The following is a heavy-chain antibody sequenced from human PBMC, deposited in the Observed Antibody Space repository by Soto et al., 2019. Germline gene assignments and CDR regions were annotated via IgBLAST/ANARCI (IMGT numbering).Heavy chain of an antibody. CDR3: AKDSVSWNGIYAPFDI. CDR1: GFTFSNYA. J-gene: IGHJ3*02. D-gene: IGHD1-1*01. V-gene: IGHV3-23*01. CDR2: IGGDGGST. Sequence: EAQLLESGGGLVQPGGSLRLSCAASGFTFSNYAMSWVRQAPGKGLEWVSVIGGDGGSTYYADSVRGRFAVSRDNSKNSLYLQMDSLRAEDTALYYWAKDSVSWNGIYAPFDIWGQGTMVTVSS.